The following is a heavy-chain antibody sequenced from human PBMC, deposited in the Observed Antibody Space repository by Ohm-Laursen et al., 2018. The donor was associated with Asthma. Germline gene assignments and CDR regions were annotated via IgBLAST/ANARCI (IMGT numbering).Heavy chain of an antibody. Sequence: SLRLSCAASGFTFRSYTMTWVRQAPGKGLEWVSTISSNSAYIYYADSVKGRFTISRDDAKNTLYLQMNSLRADDTAVYYCARGNLEGLQWGQGTLVTVSS. CDR3: ARGNLEGLQ. J-gene: IGHJ4*02. V-gene: IGHV3-21*01. CDR1: GFTFRSYT. CDR2: ISSNSAYI. D-gene: IGHD5-24*01.